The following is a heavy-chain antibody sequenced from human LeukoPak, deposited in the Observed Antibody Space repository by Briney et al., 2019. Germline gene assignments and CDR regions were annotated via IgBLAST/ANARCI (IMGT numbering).Heavy chain of an antibody. Sequence: GGSLRLSCAASGFTFSSYAMTWVRQAPGKGLEWVSVISGSGVTTYYADFVKGRFTISRDNSKNTLYLQMNSLRAEDTAVYYCAKDHVGTWSALDYWGQGTLVAVSS. V-gene: IGHV3-23*01. CDR2: ISGSGVTT. CDR3: AKDHVGTWSALDY. CDR1: GFTFSSYA. D-gene: IGHD6-13*01. J-gene: IGHJ4*02.